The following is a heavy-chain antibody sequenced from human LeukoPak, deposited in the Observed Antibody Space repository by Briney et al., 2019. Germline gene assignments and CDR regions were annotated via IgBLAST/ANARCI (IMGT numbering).Heavy chain of an antibody. CDR3: TTYSMNDSLDY. CDR2: IKSKTDCGTT. J-gene: IGHJ4*02. D-gene: IGHD1-1*01. Sequence: GGALRLSCAASGFTFSNAWMTWVRPAPGKGLEWIGRIKSKTDCGTTDCAAPVRGRFTISRDYSKNALYLQMNSLKTDDTAVYYCTTYSMNDSLDYWGRGTLVTVSS. CDR1: GFTFSNAW. V-gene: IGHV3-15*01.